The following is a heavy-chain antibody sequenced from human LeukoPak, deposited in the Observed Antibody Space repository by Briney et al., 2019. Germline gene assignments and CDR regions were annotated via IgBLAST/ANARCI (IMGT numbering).Heavy chain of an antibody. CDR3: ARASYNWNPIYYYYYMDV. D-gene: IGHD1-20*01. Sequence: QKFQGRVTITTDESTSTAYMELSSLRSEDTAVYYCARASYNWNPIYYYYYMDVWGKGTTVTVSS. J-gene: IGHJ6*03. V-gene: IGHV1-69*05.